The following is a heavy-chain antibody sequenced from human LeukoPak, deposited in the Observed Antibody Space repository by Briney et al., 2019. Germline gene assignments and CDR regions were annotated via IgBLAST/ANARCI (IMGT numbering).Heavy chain of an antibody. J-gene: IGHJ6*03. CDR1: GYSISNNYY. V-gene: IGHV4-38-2*01. Sequence: SETLSLTCAVSGYSISNNYYWVWIRQPPGRGLEWIGSLYHSDSAYYNTSLRSRVSMSVDTSKNQFSLTLSFVTAADTAVYYCARHHDSYYYYYIDVWGSGTTVTVSS. CDR3: ARHHDSYYYYYIDV. CDR2: LYHSDSA.